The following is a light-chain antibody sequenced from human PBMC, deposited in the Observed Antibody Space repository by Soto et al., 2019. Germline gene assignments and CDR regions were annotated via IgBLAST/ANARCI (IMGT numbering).Light chain of an antibody. Sequence: DIVMTQSPDSLAVSLGKRATINCKSSQSILYSSNNRNYLAWYQQKSGQPPKLLIYWASTRESGVPDRFSGSGSGTDFTLTISSLQAEDVAVYYCQQYYSNPLTFGGGTKVEIK. CDR1: QSILYSSNNRNY. J-gene: IGKJ4*01. CDR3: QQYYSNPLT. CDR2: WAS. V-gene: IGKV4-1*01.